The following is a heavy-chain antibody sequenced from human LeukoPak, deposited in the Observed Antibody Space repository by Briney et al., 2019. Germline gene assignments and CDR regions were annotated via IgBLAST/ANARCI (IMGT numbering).Heavy chain of an antibody. D-gene: IGHD3-9*01. J-gene: IGHJ4*02. CDR1: GASISSSPYY. V-gene: IGHV4-39*01. Sequence: PSETLSLTCTVSGASISSSPYYWGWIRQPPGKGLEWLASVYYSGGTYCNPSLKGRATISVDTSRSQFSLKLSSVTAADTAVYYCARRNDILTGYYSSFDYWGQGTLVTVSS. CDR2: VYYSGGT. CDR3: ARRNDILTGYYSSFDY.